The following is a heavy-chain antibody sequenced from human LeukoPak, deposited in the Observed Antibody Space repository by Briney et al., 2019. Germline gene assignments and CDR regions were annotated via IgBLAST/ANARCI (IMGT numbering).Heavy chain of an antibody. D-gene: IGHD1-26*01. CDR3: ARVGAVLELEPDY. J-gene: IGHJ4*02. CDR1: GYTFTSYD. V-gene: IGHV1-18*01. CDR2: NSAYNGNT. Sequence: ASVKVSCKASGYTFTSYDINWVRQATGQGLEWMGWNSAYNGNTNYAQKLQGRVTMTTDTSTSTAYMELRSLRSDDTAVYYCARVGAVLELEPDYWGQGTLVTVSS.